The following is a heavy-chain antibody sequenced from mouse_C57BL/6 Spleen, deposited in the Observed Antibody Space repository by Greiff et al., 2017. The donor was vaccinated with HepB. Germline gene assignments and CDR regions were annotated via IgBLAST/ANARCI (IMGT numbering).Heavy chain of an antibody. V-gene: IGHV1-80*01. D-gene: IGHD1-1*01. J-gene: IGHJ1*03. CDR3: ARWSYGSFYWYFDV. CDR2: IYPGDGDT. Sequence: VQLQQSGAELVKPGASVKISCKASGYAFSSYWMNWVKQRPGKGLEWIGQIYPGDGDTNYNGKFKGKATLTADKSSSTAYMQISSLTSEDSAVYFCARWSYGSFYWYFDVWGTGTTVTVSS. CDR1: GYAFSSYW.